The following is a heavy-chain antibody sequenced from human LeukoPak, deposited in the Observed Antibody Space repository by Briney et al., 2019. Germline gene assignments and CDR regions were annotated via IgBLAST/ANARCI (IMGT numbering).Heavy chain of an antibody. Sequence: SETLSLTCTVSGGSISSGGYYWSWIRQPPGKGLEWIGYIYHSGNTYYNPSLKSRVTISVDRSKNQFSLKLSSVTAADTAVYYCARSSIAAVRTFDYWGQGTLVTVSS. J-gene: IGHJ4*02. CDR3: ARSSIAAVRTFDY. D-gene: IGHD6-13*01. V-gene: IGHV4-30-2*01. CDR1: GGSISSGGYY. CDR2: IYHSGNT.